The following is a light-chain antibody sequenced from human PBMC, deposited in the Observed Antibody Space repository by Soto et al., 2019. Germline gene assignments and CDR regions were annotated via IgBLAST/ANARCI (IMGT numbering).Light chain of an antibody. CDR1: QSVNSN. CDR2: GAS. CDR3: QQYNNRPPDT. V-gene: IGKV3-15*01. Sequence: EIVMTQSPATLSVSPGERATLSCRASQSVNSNLAWYQQKPGQAPRLLIYGASTRAAGIPARFSGSGSGTEFSLTFSSLQSEDFAVYYCQQYNNRPPDTFGQGTKLEIK. J-gene: IGKJ2*01.